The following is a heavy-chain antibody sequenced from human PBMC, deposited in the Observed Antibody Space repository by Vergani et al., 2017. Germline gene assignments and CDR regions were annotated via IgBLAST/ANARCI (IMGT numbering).Heavy chain of an antibody. V-gene: IGHV1-69*01. CDR1: GGTFSSYA. CDR3: ARGATAYYYYYMDG. D-gene: IGHD5-12*01. CDR2: IIPIFGTA. Sequence: QVQLVQSGAEVKKPGSSVKVSCKASGGTFSSYAISWVRQAPGQGLEWMGGIIPIFGTANYAQQFQGRVTITADESTSTAYMELSGLRSEDTAVYYCARGATAYYYYYMDGWGKGTTVTVSS. J-gene: IGHJ6*03.